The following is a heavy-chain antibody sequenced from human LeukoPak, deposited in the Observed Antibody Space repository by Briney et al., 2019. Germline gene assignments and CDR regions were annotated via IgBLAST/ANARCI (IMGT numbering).Heavy chain of an antibody. J-gene: IGHJ5*02. CDR2: INHSGNT. CDR3: ARGGRYCSSTSCYLNWFDP. D-gene: IGHD2-2*01. V-gene: IGHV4-34*01. Sequence: SETLSLTCAVYGGSFSGYYWSWIRQPPGKGLEWIGEINHSGNTNYNPSLKSRVTISVDTSKNQFSPKLSSVTAADTAVYSCARGGRYCSSTSCYLNWFDPWGQGTLVTVSS. CDR1: GGSFSGYY.